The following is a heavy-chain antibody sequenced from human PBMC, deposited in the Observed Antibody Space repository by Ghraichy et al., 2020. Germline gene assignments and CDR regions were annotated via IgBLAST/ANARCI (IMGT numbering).Heavy chain of an antibody. J-gene: IGHJ4*02. CDR2: ISGSGGST. V-gene: IGHV3-23*01. CDR3: AKPSIALFGVVIGDCYSCDY. Sequence: GGSLRLSCAASGFTFSSYAMSWVRQAPGKGLEWVSAISGSGGSTYYADSVKGRFTISRDNSKNTLYLQMNSLRAEDTAVYYCAKPSIALFGVVIGDCYSCDYWGQGTLVTVSS. CDR1: GFTFSSYA. D-gene: IGHD3-3*01.